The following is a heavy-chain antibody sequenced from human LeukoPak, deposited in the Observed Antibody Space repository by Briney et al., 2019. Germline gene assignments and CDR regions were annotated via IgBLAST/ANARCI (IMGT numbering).Heavy chain of an antibody. D-gene: IGHD3-10*01. CDR2: IYYSGST. CDR1: GGSISSSSYY. V-gene: IGHV4-39*07. CDR3: ARNIGWYFDP. J-gene: IGHJ2*01. Sequence: SETLSLTCTVSGGSISSSSYYWGWIRQPPGKGLEWIGCIYYSGSTNYNPSLKSRVTISVDTSKNQFSLKLTSVTAADTALYYCARNIGWYFDPWGRGTLVTVSS.